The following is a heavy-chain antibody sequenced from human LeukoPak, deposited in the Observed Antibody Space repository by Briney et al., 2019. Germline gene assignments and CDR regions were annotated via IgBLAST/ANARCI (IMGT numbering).Heavy chain of an antibody. CDR1: GFTFSSYG. CDR3: VNLKIATLGTNG. CDR2: ISYDGSNK. J-gene: IGHJ4*02. V-gene: IGHV3-30*03. Sequence: PGGSLRLSCAASGFTFSSYGMHWVRQAPGKGLEWVAVISYDGSNKYYADSVKGRFTISRDNSKNTLYLQMNSLRAEDTAVYYCVNLKIATLGTNGWGQGTLVTVSS. D-gene: IGHD6-13*01.